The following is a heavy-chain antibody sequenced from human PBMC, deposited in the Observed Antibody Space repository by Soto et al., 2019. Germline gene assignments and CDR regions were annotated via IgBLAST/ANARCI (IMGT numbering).Heavy chain of an antibody. CDR3: ARVAY. J-gene: IGHJ4*02. Sequence: GRSLRLSCEPSGFTFVRVCVNWVRPVPGKWLEWVASISSASSETWYADSVKGRFIISRDNAQNSLLLQMNTLRPEDSAIYYCARVAYWGPGTQVTVSS. CDR2: ISSASSET. V-gene: IGHV3-21*01. CDR1: GFTFVRVC.